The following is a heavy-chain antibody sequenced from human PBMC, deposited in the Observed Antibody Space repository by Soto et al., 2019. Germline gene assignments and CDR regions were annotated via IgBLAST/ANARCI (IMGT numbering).Heavy chain of an antibody. CDR3: ARDPAYQPQYGMDV. CDR2: TSYDGANK. Sequence: QVNLVESGGGVVQPGRSLRLSCAASGFTFSNYAMHWVRQAPGKGLEWVTVTSYDGANKFYADSVKGRFTISRDNSKNTLYLQVDSLRSEDTAVYYCARDPAYQPQYGMDVWGQGTTVTVFS. CDR1: GFTFSNYA. J-gene: IGHJ6*02. D-gene: IGHD2-2*01. V-gene: IGHV3-30-3*01.